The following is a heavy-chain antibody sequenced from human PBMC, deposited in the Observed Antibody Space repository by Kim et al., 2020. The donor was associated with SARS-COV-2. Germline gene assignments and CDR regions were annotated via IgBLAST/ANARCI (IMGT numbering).Heavy chain of an antibody. CDR1: GFTFDDYA. CDR3: AKATRNYDILTGYYFAGMDV. Sequence: GGSLRLSCAASGFTFDDYAMHWVRQAPGKGLEWVSLISGDGGSTYYADSVKGRFTISRDNSKNSLYLQMNSLRTDDTALYYCAKATRNYDILTGYYFAGMDVWGQGTTVTVSS. J-gene: IGHJ6*02. V-gene: IGHV3-43*02. D-gene: IGHD3-9*01. CDR2: ISGDGGST.